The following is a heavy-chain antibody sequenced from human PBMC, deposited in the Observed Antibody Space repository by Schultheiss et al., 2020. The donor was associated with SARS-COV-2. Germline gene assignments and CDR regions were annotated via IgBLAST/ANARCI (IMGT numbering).Heavy chain of an antibody. CDR1: GGSISSYY. Sequence: SQTLSLTCTVSGGSISSYYWSWIRQPPGKGLEWIGYIYYSGSTNYNPSLKSRVTISVDKSKNQFSLKLSSVTAADTAVYYCARAAGATQFDPWGQGTLVTVSS. V-gene: IGHV4-59*12. J-gene: IGHJ5*02. D-gene: IGHD1-26*01. CDR2: IYYSGST. CDR3: ARAAGATQFDP.